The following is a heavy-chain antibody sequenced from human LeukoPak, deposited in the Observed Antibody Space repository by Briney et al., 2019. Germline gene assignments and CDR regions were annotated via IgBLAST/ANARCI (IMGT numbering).Heavy chain of an antibody. J-gene: IGHJ4*02. Sequence: PGRSLTLSCAASGFTFSSYGMHCVRQAPGRGLEWVAFIRSDGSHKSYADSVTGRFTISRDNSKNTLYLQMNSLGAEDTAVYYCAKDSAMVLGDYWGQGTLVTVSS. CDR3: AKDSAMVLGDY. CDR2: IRSDGSHK. CDR1: GFTFSSYG. V-gene: IGHV3-30*02. D-gene: IGHD7-27*01.